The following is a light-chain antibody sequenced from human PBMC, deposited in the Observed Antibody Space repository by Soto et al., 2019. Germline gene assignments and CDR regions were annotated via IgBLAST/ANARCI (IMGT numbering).Light chain of an antibody. CDR1: SSDVGDYNY. CDR3: RSYTSSSTLYV. CDR2: EVS. V-gene: IGLV2-14*01. J-gene: IGLJ1*01. Sequence: QSALTQPASVSGSPGQSITISCTGTSSDVGDYNYVSWYQQHPGKAPKLMIYEVSNRPSGVSNRFSGSKSGNTASLTISGLQAEDEADYYCRSYTSSSTLYVFGPGTKLTVL.